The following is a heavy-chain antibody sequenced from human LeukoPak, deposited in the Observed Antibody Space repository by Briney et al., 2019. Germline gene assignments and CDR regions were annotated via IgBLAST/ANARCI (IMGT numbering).Heavy chain of an antibody. Sequence: SEALSLTCAVSGGSISSSNYYWGWIPQPPGQGLEWIGSIYYSGNTYYNPALKSRVTISVDTSKNQFSLKLRSVTATDTAVYYCARRRAGRDWFDPWGQGTLVTVSS. CDR2: IYYSGNT. V-gene: IGHV4-39*01. J-gene: IGHJ5*02. CDR1: GGSISSSNYY. D-gene: IGHD6-19*01. CDR3: ARRRAGRDWFDP.